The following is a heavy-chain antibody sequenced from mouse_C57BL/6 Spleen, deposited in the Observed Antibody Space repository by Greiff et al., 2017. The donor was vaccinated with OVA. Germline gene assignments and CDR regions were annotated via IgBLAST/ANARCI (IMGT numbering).Heavy chain of an antibody. CDR3: ARSHYYGSSYWFAY. Sequence: EVQRVESEGGLVQPGSSMKLSCTASGFTFSDYYMAWVRQVPEKGLEWVANINYDGSSTYYLDSLKSRFIISRDNAKNILYLQMSSLKSEDTATYYCARSHYYGSSYWFAYWGQGTLVTVSA. V-gene: IGHV5-16*01. CDR2: INYDGSST. J-gene: IGHJ3*01. D-gene: IGHD1-1*01. CDR1: GFTFSDYY.